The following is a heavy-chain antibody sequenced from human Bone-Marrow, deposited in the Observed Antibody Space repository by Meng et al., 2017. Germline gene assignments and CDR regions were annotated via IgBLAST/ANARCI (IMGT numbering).Heavy chain of an antibody. D-gene: IGHD1-26*01. V-gene: IGHV4-61*01. CDR1: GGSVSSGSYY. Sequence: SETLSLTCTVSGGSVSSGSYYWSWIRQPPGKGLEWIGYIYYSGSTNYNPSLKSRVTISVDTSKNQFSLKLSSVTAADTAVYYCARGSGSYFRVDYWGQGTLVTVSS. CDR3: ARGSGSYFRVDY. J-gene: IGHJ4*02. CDR2: IYYSGST.